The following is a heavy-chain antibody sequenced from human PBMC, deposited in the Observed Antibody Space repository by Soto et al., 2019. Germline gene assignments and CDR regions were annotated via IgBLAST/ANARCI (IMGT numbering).Heavy chain of an antibody. D-gene: IGHD3-3*01. CDR2: INHSGST. CDR1: GGSFSGYY. V-gene: IGHV4-34*01. J-gene: IGHJ3*02. Sequence: PSETLSLTCAVYGGSFSGYYWSWIRQPPGKGLEWIGEINHSGSTNYNPSLKSRVTISVDTSKNQFSLKLSSVTAADTAVYYCARGDFGVVTLGRDASDIWGQGTMVTVSS. CDR3: ARGDFGVVTLGRDASDI.